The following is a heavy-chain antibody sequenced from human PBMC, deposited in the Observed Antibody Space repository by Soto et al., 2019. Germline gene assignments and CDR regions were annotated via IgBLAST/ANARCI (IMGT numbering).Heavy chain of an antibody. CDR3: ARDPSNTSGRHLYFDY. V-gene: IGHV1-18*01. CDR1: GYIFNRDS. CDR2: ISAYNGDT. Sequence: QLVQSGGEVKKPGASVKVSCKASGYIFNRDSISWVRQAPGQGLEWVGWISAYNGDTKYAQNFQDRVTLTTETSTTTAYMELKSLRSDDTAVYYCARDPSNTSGRHLYFDYWGQGTRVTVSS. J-gene: IGHJ4*02. D-gene: IGHD6-19*01.